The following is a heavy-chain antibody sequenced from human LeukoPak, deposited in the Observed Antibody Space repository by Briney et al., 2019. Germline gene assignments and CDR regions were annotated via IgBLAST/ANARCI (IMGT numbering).Heavy chain of an antibody. CDR3: ARYSTVKSHGSYYYGMDV. J-gene: IGHJ6*02. V-gene: IGHV1-2*02. CDR2: ISPNSGGA. CDR1: GYTFTGYY. D-gene: IGHD4-11*01. Sequence: ASVKVSCKASGYTFTGYYMHWVRQAPGQGLEWMGWISPNSGGANYAQKFQGRVTMTRDTSISTAYMELSRLRSDDTAVYYCARYSTVKSHGSYYYGMDVWGQGTTVTVSS.